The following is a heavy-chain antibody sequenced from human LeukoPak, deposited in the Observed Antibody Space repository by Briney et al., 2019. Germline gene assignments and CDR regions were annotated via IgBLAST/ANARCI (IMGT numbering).Heavy chain of an antibody. D-gene: IGHD6-13*01. CDR3: ARDHSSSCQLLDY. CDR1: RYTFTSYD. Sequence: ASVKVSCKASRYTFTSYDINWVRQATGQGLEWMGWMNPNSGNTGYAQKFQGRVTMTRNTSISTANMELRSLRSDDTAVYYCARDHSSSCQLLDYWGQGTLVTISS. J-gene: IGHJ4*02. V-gene: IGHV1-8*01. CDR2: MNPNSGNT.